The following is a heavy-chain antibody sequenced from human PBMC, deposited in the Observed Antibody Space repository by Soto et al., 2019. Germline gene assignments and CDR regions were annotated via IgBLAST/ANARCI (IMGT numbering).Heavy chain of an antibody. V-gene: IGHV3-11*01. CDR3: ARDLRAAWELPHYYYYYGMDV. Sequence: QVQLVESGGGLVKPGGSLRLSCAASGFTFSDYYMSWIRQAPGKGLEWVSYISSSGSTIYYADSVKGRFTISRDNAKNSLYLQMNSLTAEDTAVYYCARDLRAAWELPHYYYYYGMDVWGQGTTVTVSS. D-gene: IGHD1-26*01. J-gene: IGHJ6*02. CDR2: ISSSGSTI. CDR1: GFTFSDYY.